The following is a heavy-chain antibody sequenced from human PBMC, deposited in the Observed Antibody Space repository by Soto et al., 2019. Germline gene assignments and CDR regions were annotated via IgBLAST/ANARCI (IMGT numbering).Heavy chain of an antibody. CDR3: ARTTATYYFDY. D-gene: IGHD1-26*01. J-gene: IGHJ4*02. CDR2: IYYSGST. Sequence: SETLSLTCTVSGGSISSYYWSWIRQPPGKGLEWIGYIYYSGSTNYNPSLKSRVTISVDTSKNQFSLKLSSVTAADTAVYYCARTTATYYFDYWGQGTLVTVSS. CDR1: GGSISSYY. V-gene: IGHV4-59*01.